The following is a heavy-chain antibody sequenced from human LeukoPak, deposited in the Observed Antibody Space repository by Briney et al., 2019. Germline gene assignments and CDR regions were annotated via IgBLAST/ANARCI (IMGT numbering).Heavy chain of an antibody. J-gene: IGHJ4*02. CDR2: INSDGSST. Sequence: GGSLRLSCAASGFTFSSYWMHWVRQAPGKGLVWVSRINSDGSSTSYADSVKGRFTISRDNAKNTLYLQMNSLRAEDTALYYCAKASGSADDYYGSGSYPPTFDYWGQGTLVTVSS. V-gene: IGHV3-74*01. CDR3: AKASGSADDYYGSGSYPPTFDY. CDR1: GFTFSSYW. D-gene: IGHD3-10*01.